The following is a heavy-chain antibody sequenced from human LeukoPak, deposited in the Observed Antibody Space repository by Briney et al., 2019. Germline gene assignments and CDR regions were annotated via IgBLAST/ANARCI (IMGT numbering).Heavy chain of an antibody. D-gene: IGHD1-14*01. Sequence: GGSLRLSCAASGFTFSSYAMSWVRQAPGKGLEWVSAISGSGGSTYYADSVKGRFTISRDNSKNTLYLQMNSLRAEDTAVYYCAKDLEPLLSSGGYFDYWGQGTLVTVSS. CDR1: GFTFSSYA. V-gene: IGHV3-23*01. CDR2: ISGSGGST. CDR3: AKDLEPLLSSGGYFDY. J-gene: IGHJ4*02.